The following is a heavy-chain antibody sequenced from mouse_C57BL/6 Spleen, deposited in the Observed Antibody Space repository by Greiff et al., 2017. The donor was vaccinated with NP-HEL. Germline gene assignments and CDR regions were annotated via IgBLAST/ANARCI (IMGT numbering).Heavy chain of an antibody. CDR1: GYTFTDYY. D-gene: IGHD1-1*01. V-gene: IGHV1-76*01. J-gene: IGHJ3*01. CDR3: ARDYGSSYKVFAY. CDR2: IYPGSGNT. Sequence: VQLQESGAELVRPGASVKLSCKASGYTFTDYYINWVKQRPGQGLEWIARIYPGSGNTYYNEKFKGKATLTAEKSSSTAYMQLSSLTSEDSAVYFCARDYGSSYKVFAYWGQGTLVTVSA.